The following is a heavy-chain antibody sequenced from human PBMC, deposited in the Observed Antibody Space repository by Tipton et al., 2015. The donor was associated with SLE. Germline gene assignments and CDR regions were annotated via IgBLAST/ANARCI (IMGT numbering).Heavy chain of an antibody. CDR2: LYDSGST. CDR3: ARVGFYGSGRTWDMDV. V-gene: IGHV4-39*07. D-gene: IGHD3-10*01. J-gene: IGHJ6*03. Sequence: TLSLTCTVSGGSISSGASSWSWIRQPPGKGLEWIGSLYDSGSTYYNPSLKSRVTISVDTSKNQFSLKLGSVTAADTAVYYCARVGFYGSGRTWDMDVWGNGTTVTVSS. CDR1: GGSISSGASS.